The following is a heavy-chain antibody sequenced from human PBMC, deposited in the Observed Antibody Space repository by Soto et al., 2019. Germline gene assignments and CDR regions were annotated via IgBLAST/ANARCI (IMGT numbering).Heavy chain of an antibody. CDR1: GGSISSGGYY. J-gene: IGHJ6*02. CDR2: NYYSGIT. CDR3: ARGSSIAGLYYGMDV. V-gene: IGHV4-31*03. D-gene: IGHD6-6*01. Sequence: QVQLQESGPGLVKPSQTLSLTCTVSGGSISSGGYYWTWIRQHPGKGLEWIGYNYYSGITYYNPSLKTRATISLDTSKNHFSLKLSSGTAADTALYYCARGSSIAGLYYGMDVWGQGTTVTVSS.